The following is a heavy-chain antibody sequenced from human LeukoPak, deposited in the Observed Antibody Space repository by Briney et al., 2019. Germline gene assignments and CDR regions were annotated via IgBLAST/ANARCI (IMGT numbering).Heavy chain of an antibody. CDR3: AKKWSEAFDI. J-gene: IGHJ3*02. D-gene: IGHD2-15*01. CDR1: GFTLSGYG. Sequence: GGSLRLSCAASGFTLSGYGMHWVRQAPGKGPERVAFIRSDGSNKYYADSVKARFTISRDNSKNTLYLQMNSLRAEDTAVYYCAKKWSEAFDIWGQGTMVTVSS. V-gene: IGHV3-30*02. CDR2: IRSDGSNK.